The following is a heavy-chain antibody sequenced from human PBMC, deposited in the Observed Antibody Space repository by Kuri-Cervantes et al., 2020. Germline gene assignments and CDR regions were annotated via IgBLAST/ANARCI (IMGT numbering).Heavy chain of an antibody. CDR2: INHSGST. CDR1: GGSFSGYY. V-gene: IGHV4-34*01. CDR3: ARRHYYDSSGYYYYFDY. Sequence: SETLSPTFAVYGGSFSGYYWNWIRQPPGKGLEWIGEINHSGSTNYNPSLKSRITISVDTSENQFSLKLSSVTAADTAVYYCARRHYYDSSGYYYYFDYWGQGTLVTVSS. J-gene: IGHJ4*02. D-gene: IGHD3-22*01.